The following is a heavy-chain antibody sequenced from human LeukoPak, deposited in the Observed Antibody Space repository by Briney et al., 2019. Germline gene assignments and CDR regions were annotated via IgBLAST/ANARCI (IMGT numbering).Heavy chain of an antibody. CDR3: ARMGGYSGYATH. CDR1: GGSISSYY. D-gene: IGHD5-12*01. V-gene: IGHV4-59*08. J-gene: IGHJ4*02. Sequence: SETLSLTCTVSGGSISSYYWSWIRQPAGKGLEWIGYIYYSGSTNYNPSLKSRVTISVDTSKNHFSLKLSSVTAADTAVYYCARMGGYSGYATHWGQGTLVTVSS. CDR2: IYYSGST.